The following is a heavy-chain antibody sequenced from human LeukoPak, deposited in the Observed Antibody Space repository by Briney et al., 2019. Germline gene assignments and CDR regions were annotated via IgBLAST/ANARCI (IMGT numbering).Heavy chain of an antibody. V-gene: IGHV3-30*18. CDR2: ISYDGSNK. D-gene: IGHD6-19*01. J-gene: IGHJ4*02. CDR1: GFTFSSYG. Sequence: GRSLRLSCAASGFTFSSYGMHWVRQALGKGLEWVAVISYDGSNKYYADSVKGRFTISRDNSKNTLYLQMNSLRAEDTAVYYCAKAGIAVAGTADYWGQGTLVTVSS. CDR3: AKAGIAVAGTADY.